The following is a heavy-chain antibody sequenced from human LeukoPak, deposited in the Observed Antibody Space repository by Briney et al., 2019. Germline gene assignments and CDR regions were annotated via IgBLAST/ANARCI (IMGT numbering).Heavy chain of an antibody. J-gene: IGHJ6*04. CDR3: AELGITMIGGV. CDR2: ISSRSSYI. V-gene: IGHV3-21*01. CDR1: GFTFSSYN. D-gene: IGHD3-10*02. Sequence: GGSLRLSCAASGFTFSSYNMNWVRQAPGKGLEWVSSISSRSSYIYYADSVKGRFTISRDNAKNSLYLQMNSLRAEDTAVYYCAELGITMIGGVWGKGTTVTISS.